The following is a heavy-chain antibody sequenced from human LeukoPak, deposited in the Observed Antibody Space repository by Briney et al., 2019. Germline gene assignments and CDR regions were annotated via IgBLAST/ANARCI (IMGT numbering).Heavy chain of an antibody. V-gene: IGHV3-48*01. CDR1: GFTFSSYE. D-gene: IGHD3-10*01. CDR2: ISSSSSTI. Sequence: GGSLRLSCAASGFTFSSYEINWVRQAPGKGLEWVSYISSSSSTIYYADSVKGRFTISRDNAKNSLYLQMNSLRAEDTAVYYCARELPLWFGESLYDYWGQGTLVTVSS. CDR3: ARELPLWFGESLYDY. J-gene: IGHJ4*02.